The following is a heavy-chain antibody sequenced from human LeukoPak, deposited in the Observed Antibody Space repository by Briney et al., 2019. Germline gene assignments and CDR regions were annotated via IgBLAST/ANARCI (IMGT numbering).Heavy chain of an antibody. CDR2: ISGGGGST. D-gene: IGHD5-24*01. J-gene: IGHJ4*02. V-gene: IGHV3-23*01. CDR1: GFTFSTYN. CDR3: AKGRRDGYNFDFDY. Sequence: GGSLRLSCAASGFTFSTYNMNWVRQAPGKGLEWVSTISGGGGSTYYADSVKGRFTISRDNSKNTLYLQMNSLRAEDTAVYYCAKGRRDGYNFDFDYWGQGTLVTVSS.